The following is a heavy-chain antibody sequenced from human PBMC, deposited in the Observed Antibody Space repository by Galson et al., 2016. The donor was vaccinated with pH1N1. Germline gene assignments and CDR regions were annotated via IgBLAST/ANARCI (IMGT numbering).Heavy chain of an antibody. CDR3: IRELGRLRDF. D-gene: IGHD1-1*01. CDR2: IDPSPGTT. V-gene: IGHV1-46*03. Sequence: SVKVSCKASGYTFTRYYFHWVRQAPGQGLEWMGVIDPSPGTTTYAQKFQGLVTMTSDTSTSTVYMELSSLKPEDTAVYHCIRELGRLRDFWGQGTLVTVSS. CDR1: GYTFTRYY. J-gene: IGHJ4*02.